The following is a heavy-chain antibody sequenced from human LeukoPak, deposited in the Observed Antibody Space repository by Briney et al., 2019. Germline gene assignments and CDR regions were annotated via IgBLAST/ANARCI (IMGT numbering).Heavy chain of an antibody. CDR1: GYSISSGYY. J-gene: IGHJ4*02. Sequence: PSETLSLTCTVSGYSISSGYYWGWIRQPPGKGLEWIGSIYHSGSTNYNPSLKSRVTISVDTSKNQFSLKLSSVTAADTAVYYCARVSISYYYGSGSLAYWGQGTLVTVSS. D-gene: IGHD3-10*01. V-gene: IGHV4-38-2*02. CDR3: ARVSISYYYGSGSLAY. CDR2: IYHSGST.